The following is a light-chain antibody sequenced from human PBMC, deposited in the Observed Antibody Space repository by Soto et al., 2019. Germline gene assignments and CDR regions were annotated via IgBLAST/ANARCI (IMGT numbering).Light chain of an antibody. J-gene: IGKJ1*01. CDR1: QSLVSSDGTTY. V-gene: IGKV2-30*01. CDR2: KVS. Sequence: DVVMTQSPLSLPVTLGQPASISCRSSQSLVSSDGTTYLNWFQQRPGQSPRRLIYKVSNRDSGVPDRFSGSGSGTDFTLKISRVEAEDVAIYYCMQGTHCPPWTFGQGTKVEIK. CDR3: MQGTHCPPWT.